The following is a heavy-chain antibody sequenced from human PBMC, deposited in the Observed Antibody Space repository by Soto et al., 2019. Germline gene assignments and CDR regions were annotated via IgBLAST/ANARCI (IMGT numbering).Heavy chain of an antibody. CDR2: ISYDGSNK. CDR1: GFTFSSYG. Sequence: GGSLRLSCAASGFTFSSYGMHWVRQAPGKGLEWVAVISYDGSNKYYADSVKGRFTISRDNSKNTLYLQMNSLRAEDTAVYYCAKDALRFLEWPEYYFDYWGQGTLVTVSS. CDR3: AKDALRFLEWPEYYFDY. J-gene: IGHJ4*02. D-gene: IGHD3-3*01. V-gene: IGHV3-30*18.